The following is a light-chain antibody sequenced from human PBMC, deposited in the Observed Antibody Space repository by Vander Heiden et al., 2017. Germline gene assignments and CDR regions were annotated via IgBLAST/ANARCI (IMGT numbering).Light chain of an antibody. J-gene: IGKJ1*01. CDR2: AAS. V-gene: IGKV1-9*01. Sequence: DTQLTQSPSFLSASVGDRVTITCRASQGISSYLAWYQQKPGKAPKLLIYAASTLQSGVPSRFSGSGSGTEFTLTISSLQPEDFATYYCQQLNSYSRTFGQGTKVEIK. CDR1: QGISSY. CDR3: QQLNSYSRT.